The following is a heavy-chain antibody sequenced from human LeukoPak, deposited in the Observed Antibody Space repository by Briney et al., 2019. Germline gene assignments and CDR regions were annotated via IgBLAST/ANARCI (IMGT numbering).Heavy chain of an antibody. J-gene: IGHJ4*02. D-gene: IGHD6-13*01. CDR3: AKDRYSGLNTIDY. CDR1: GFTFSSHG. V-gene: IGHV3-23*01. Sequence: GGSLRLSCAASGFTFSSHGMSWVRQGPGKGLEWVSLISGSGGSTYYADSVKGRFTISRDNSKSTLYLQMNSLRAEDTAVYYCAKDRYSGLNTIDYWGQGTLVTVSS. CDR2: ISGSGGST.